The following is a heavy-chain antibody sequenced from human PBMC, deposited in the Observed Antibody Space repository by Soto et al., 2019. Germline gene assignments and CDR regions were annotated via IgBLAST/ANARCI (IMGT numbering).Heavy chain of an antibody. V-gene: IGHV3-23*01. CDR2: ISGSGGST. D-gene: IGHD3-10*01. J-gene: IGHJ4*02. CDR1: GFTFSSYA. Sequence: EVQLLESGGGLVQPGGSLRLSCAASGFTFSSYAMSWVRQAPGKGLEWVSAISGSGGSTYYADSVKGRFTISRDNSKNTLYLQMNSLRAEDTAVYYCAKDLYYYGSGYHNYFDYWGQGTLVTVSS. CDR3: AKDLYYYGSGYHNYFDY.